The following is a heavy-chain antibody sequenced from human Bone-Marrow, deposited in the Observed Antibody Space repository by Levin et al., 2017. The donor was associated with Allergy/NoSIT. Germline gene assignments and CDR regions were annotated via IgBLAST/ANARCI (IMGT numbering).Heavy chain of an antibody. CDR1: GLSVSNNH. J-gene: IGHJ4*02. CDR2: IYSGGDT. CDR3: ARGYKSGLSFG. D-gene: IGHD5-12*01. Sequence: GGSLRLSCAASGLSVSNNHMSWVRQAPGKGLECVAGIYSGGDTYQSDSVKSRFTVSRDNSKNTVYLHMSNLGGDDTAVYYCARGYKSGLSFGWGQGTLVTVSS. V-gene: IGHV3-66*01.